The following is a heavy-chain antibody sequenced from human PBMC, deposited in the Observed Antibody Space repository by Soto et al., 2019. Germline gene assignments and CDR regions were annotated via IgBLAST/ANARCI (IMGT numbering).Heavy chain of an antibody. V-gene: IGHV1-58*01. Sequence: GASVKVSCKASGFTFTSSAVQWVRQARGQRLEWIGWIVVGSGNTNYAQKFQERVTITRDMSTSTAYMELSSLRSEDTAVYYCAAEGRCDYGLDYYGLDCWGQGTKVNV. D-gene: IGHD4-17*01. CDR2: IVVGSGNT. CDR1: GFTFTSSA. J-gene: IGHJ6*02. CDR3: AAEGRCDYGLDYYGLDC.